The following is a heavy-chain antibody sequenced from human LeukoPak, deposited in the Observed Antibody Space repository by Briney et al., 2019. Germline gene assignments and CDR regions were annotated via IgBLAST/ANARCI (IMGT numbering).Heavy chain of an antibody. CDR1: GNTLTEVS. D-gene: IGHD2-15*01. V-gene: IGHV1-24*01. Sequence: ASVKVSCKVSGNTLTEVSMHWVRQAPGKGLQWIGGFDPANGGKIYAQQFQGRVTMTEDTSTDTAYMELNSLRSEDTAVYYCVAEGCSGGICYPYFDLWSRGTLVIVSS. J-gene: IGHJ2*01. CDR2: FDPANGGK. CDR3: VAEGCSGGICYPYFDL.